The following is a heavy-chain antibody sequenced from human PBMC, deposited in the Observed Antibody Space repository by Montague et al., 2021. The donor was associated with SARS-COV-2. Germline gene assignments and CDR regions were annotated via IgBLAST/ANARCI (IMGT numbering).Heavy chain of an antibody. J-gene: IGHJ4*02. V-gene: IGHV3-21*04. Sequence: SLRLSCAASGFTFGDYSMFWVRQAPGQGLEWVSGIDWNSSYICYVDSVKGRFTISRDNAKNSLYLQMNSLRADDTALYYCARDGVVCSSYSFDYWGRGTLVTVSS. CDR1: GFTFGDYS. CDR2: IDWNSSYI. D-gene: IGHD2-2*01. CDR3: ARDGVVCSSYSFDY.